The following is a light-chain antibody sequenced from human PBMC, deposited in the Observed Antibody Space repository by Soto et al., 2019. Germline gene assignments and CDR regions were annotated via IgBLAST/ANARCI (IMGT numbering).Light chain of an antibody. Sequence: DIVMTQSPLSLPVTPGEPASISCRSSQSLLHSNGYNYLDWYLQKPGQSPQLLIYLGSNRASGVPDRFSGSASGTVFILNISRVEAEDVGVYYYMQALQTPTFGGGTKVEIK. CDR2: LGS. CDR3: MQALQTPT. V-gene: IGKV2-28*01. CDR1: QSLLHSNGYNY. J-gene: IGKJ4*01.